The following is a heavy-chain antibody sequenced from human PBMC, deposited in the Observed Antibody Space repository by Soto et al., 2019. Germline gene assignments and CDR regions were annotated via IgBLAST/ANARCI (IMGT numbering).Heavy chain of an antibody. Sequence: SETLSLTCTVSGGSISSGGYYWSWIRQHPGKGLEWIGYIYYSGSTYCNPSLKSRVTISVDTSKNQFSLKLSSVTAADTAVYYCARDRLRSAYYYYGMDVWGQGTTVTVSS. V-gene: IGHV4-31*03. CDR2: IYYSGST. D-gene: IGHD2-15*01. CDR3: ARDRLRSAYYYYGMDV. J-gene: IGHJ6*02. CDR1: GGSISSGGYY.